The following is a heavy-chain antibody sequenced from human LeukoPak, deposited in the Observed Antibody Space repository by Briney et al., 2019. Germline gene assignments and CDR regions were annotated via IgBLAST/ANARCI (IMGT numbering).Heavy chain of an antibody. CDR1: GFTFSSYA. CDR2: VTGNDVTT. D-gene: IGHD3-3*01. V-gene: IGHV3-23*01. CDR3: AKDVRYYTI. J-gene: IGHJ3*02. Sequence: GGSLRLSCAASGFTFSSYAMSWVRQAPEKGLEWVSTVTGNDVTTYYADSVKGRFTISRDNSKNTLYLQMNSLRAEDTAVYYCAKDVRYYTIWGQGTKVTVSS.